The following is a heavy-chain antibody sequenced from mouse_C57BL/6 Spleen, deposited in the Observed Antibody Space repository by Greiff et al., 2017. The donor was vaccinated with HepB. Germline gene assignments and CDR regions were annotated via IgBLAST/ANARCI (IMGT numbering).Heavy chain of an antibody. CDR1: GYTFTSYW. V-gene: IGHV1-64*01. CDR3: ARPSIYYYGSSPDFDV. J-gene: IGHJ1*03. CDR2: IHPNSGST. D-gene: IGHD1-1*01. Sequence: QVQLQQPGAELVKPGASVKLSCKASGYTFTSYWMHWVKQRPGQGLEWIGMIHPNSGSTNYNEKFKSKATLTVDKSSSTAYMQLSSLTSEDSAVYYCARPSIYYYGSSPDFDVWGTGTTVTVSS.